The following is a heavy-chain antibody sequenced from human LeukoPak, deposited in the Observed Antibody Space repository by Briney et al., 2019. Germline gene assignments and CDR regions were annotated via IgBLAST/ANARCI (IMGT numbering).Heavy chain of an antibody. CDR3: ASAWSY. V-gene: IGHV3-74*01. CDR2: ISPDGSTT. J-gene: IGHJ4*02. Sequence: GGSLRLSCVASRFTFSNYWMHWVRQAPGKGLVWVSYISPDGSTTRYADSVKGRLTISRDNAKNTLYLQMNSLRVEDTAVYFCASAWSYWGQGALVTVSS. CDR1: RFTFSNYW. D-gene: IGHD1-1*01.